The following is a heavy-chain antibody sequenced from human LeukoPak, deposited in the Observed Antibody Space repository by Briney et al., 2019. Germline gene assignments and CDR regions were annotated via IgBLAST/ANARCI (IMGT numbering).Heavy chain of an antibody. J-gene: IGHJ4*02. D-gene: IGHD2-2*01. V-gene: IGHV1-8*01. CDR1: GYTFTSYD. Sequence: ASVKVSCKASGYTFTSYDINWVRQATGPGLEWMGWMNPNSGNTGYAQKFQGRVTMTRNTSISTAYMELSSLRSEDTAVYYCARGLLGYCSSTSCYSTIYWGQGTLVTVSS. CDR3: ARGLLGYCSSTSCYSTIY. CDR2: MNPNSGNT.